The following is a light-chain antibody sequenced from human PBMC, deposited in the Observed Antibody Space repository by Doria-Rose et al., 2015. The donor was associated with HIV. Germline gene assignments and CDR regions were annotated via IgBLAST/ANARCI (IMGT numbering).Light chain of an antibody. CDR1: QSFSSTY. Sequence: TQSPGTLSLSPGERATLSCRASQSFSSTYLAWYQQKPGQAPSLLIYDGSTRATGIPDRISASRSVTDFTPTINRLEPEDFALYYCHQYGTSWTFGQGTKVEI. CDR3: HQYGTSWT. J-gene: IGKJ1*01. V-gene: IGKV3-20*01. CDR2: DGS.